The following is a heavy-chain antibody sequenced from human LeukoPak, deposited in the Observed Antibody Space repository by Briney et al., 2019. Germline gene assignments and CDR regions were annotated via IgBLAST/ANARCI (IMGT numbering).Heavy chain of an antibody. J-gene: IGHJ4*02. D-gene: IGHD6-13*01. CDR2: IKEDGSEK. V-gene: IGHV3-7*01. CDR1: GFTFSNYW. CDR3: ASGRQLGY. Sequence: GGSLRLSCAASGFTFSNYWMSWVRQAPGKGLEWVANIKEDGSEKYYVDSVRGRFTISRDNARNSLYLQMNSLRAEDTAVYYCASGRQLGYWGQGTLVTVSS.